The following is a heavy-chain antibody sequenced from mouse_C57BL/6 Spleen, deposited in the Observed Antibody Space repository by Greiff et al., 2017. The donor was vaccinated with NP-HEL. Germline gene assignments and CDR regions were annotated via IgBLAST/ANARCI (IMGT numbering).Heavy chain of an antibody. V-gene: IGHV1-55*01. CDR3: GRERGYFLGDFGG. D-gene: IGHD3-3*01. Sequence: QVQLKQPGAELVKPGASVKMSCKASGYTFTSYWITWVKQRPGQGLEWIGDIYPGSGSTNYNEKFKSKATLTVDTSSSTAYMQLSSLTSEDSAVYYCGRERGYFLGDFGGWGQGATLTVSS. CDR2: IYPGSGST. J-gene: IGHJ2*01. CDR1: GYTFTSYW.